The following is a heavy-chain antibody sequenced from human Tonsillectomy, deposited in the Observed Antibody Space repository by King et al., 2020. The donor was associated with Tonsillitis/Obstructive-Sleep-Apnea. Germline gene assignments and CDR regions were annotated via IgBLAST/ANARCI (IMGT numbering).Heavy chain of an antibody. CDR1: GFTFSSYA. CDR3: AGGPPGPSADHGSGNDWGMDV. V-gene: IGHV3-30*04. Sequence: VQLVESGGGVVQPGRSLRLSCAASGFTFSSYAMHWVRQAPGKGLEWVAVISYDGSNKYYADSVKGRFTISRDNSKNTLYLQMNSLRAEDTAVYYCAGGPPGPSADHGSGNDWGMDVWGQGTTVTVSS. J-gene: IGHJ6*02. CDR2: ISYDGSNK. D-gene: IGHD3-10*01.